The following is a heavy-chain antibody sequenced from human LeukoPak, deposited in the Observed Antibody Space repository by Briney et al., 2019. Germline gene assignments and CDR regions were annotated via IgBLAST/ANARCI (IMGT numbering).Heavy chain of an antibody. D-gene: IGHD2-15*01. CDR1: GGSISSGSYY. CDR3: AGGYCSGGSCAKGDY. V-gene: IGHV4-61*02. J-gene: IGHJ4*02. Sequence: SQTLSLTCTVSGGSISSGSYYWSWIRQPAGKGLEWIGRIYTRGSTNYNPSLKSRVTISVDTSKNQFSLKLSSVTAADTAVYYCAGGYCSGGSCAKGDYWGQGTLVTVSS. CDR2: IYTRGST.